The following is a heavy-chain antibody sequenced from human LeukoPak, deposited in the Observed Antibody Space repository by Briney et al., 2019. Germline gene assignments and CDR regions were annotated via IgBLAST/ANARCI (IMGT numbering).Heavy chain of an antibody. D-gene: IGHD6-6*01. CDR1: GYTFTGYY. Sequence: ASVKVSCKASGYTFTGYYMHWVRQAPGQGLEWMGRINPNSGGTNYAQKFQGRVTMTRDTSISTAYMELSRLRSDDTAVYYCARAYNGYSSSSPKGYWGQGTLVTVSS. J-gene: IGHJ4*02. CDR3: ARAYNGYSSSSPKGY. CDR2: INPNSGGT. V-gene: IGHV1-2*06.